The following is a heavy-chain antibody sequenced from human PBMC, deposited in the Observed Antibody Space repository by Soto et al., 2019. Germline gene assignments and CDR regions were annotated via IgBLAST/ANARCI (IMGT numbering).Heavy chain of an antibody. Sequence: LRLSCAASGFTFSSYWMHWVRQVPGKGLLWVSRIDEYGSTINYADSVKGRFTISRDNTRNTLYLEMNSLRAEDTALYYCTRDIGGKGAYWGPGTLVTVSS. J-gene: IGHJ4*02. CDR1: GFTFSSYW. D-gene: IGHD3-10*01. V-gene: IGHV3-74*01. CDR2: IDEYGSTI. CDR3: TRDIGGKGAY.